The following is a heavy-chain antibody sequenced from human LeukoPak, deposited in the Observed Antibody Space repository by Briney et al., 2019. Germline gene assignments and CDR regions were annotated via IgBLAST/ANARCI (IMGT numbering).Heavy chain of an antibody. J-gene: IGHJ4*02. V-gene: IGHV3-7*01. Sequence: GGSLRLSRAASGFTFSSYWMSWVRQAPGKGLEWVANIKQDGSEKYYVDSVKGRFTISRDNAKNSLYLQMNSLRAEDTAVYYCARVYPWYSGSFKFDYWGQGTLVTVSS. CDR3: ARVYPWYSGSFKFDY. CDR2: IKQDGSEK. D-gene: IGHD1-26*01. CDR1: GFTFSSYW.